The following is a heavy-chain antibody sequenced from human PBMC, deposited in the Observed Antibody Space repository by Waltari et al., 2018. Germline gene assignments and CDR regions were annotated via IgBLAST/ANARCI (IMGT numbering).Heavy chain of an antibody. CDR1: GLTFSSYG. CDR2: IRYDGGNK. J-gene: IGHJ3*02. D-gene: IGHD6-13*01. V-gene: IGHV3-30*02. CDR3: AKVFTYGAAAFDI. Sequence: QVQLVESGGGVVQPGGSLRRSCAASGLTFSSYGLHWFRRAPGKGLEWVAFIRYDGGNKYYADSVKGRFTISRDNSKNTLYLQMNSLRAEDTAVYYCAKVFTYGAAAFDIWGQGTMVTVFS.